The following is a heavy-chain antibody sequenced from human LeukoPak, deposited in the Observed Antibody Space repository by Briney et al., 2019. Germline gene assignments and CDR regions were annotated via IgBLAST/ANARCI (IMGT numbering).Heavy chain of an antibody. CDR2: IYYSGST. Sequence: PSETLSLTCAVYGGSFSGYYWSWIRQPPGKGLEWIGYIYYSGSTNYNPSLKSRVTISVDTSKNQFSLKLSSVTAADTAVYYCARGSYYYDSSGLGYYFDYWGQGTLVTVSS. D-gene: IGHD3-22*01. V-gene: IGHV4-59*01. CDR1: GGSFSGYY. J-gene: IGHJ4*02. CDR3: ARGSYYYDSSGLGYYFDY.